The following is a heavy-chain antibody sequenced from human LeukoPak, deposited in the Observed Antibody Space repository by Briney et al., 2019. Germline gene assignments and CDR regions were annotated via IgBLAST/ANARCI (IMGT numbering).Heavy chain of an antibody. CDR1: GFTFGDYA. CDR3: TRGSPTTSDYYYDSSGYYYDLDY. Sequence: GAYLRLSCTASGFTFGDYAMSWVRQDPGKGLEWVGFIRSYAYGGTTEYAAYVKDRYTNSRDDSKSITYLQMNSLKTEDTAVYYCTRGSPTTSDYYYDSSGYYYDLDYWGQGTQVTVSS. J-gene: IGHJ4*02. CDR2: IRSYAYGGTT. V-gene: IGHV3-49*04. D-gene: IGHD3-22*01.